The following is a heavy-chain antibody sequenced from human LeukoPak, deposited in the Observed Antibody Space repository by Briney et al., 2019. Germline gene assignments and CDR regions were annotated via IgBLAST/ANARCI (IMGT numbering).Heavy chain of an antibody. J-gene: IGHJ6*02. V-gene: IGHV1-18*01. CDR3: ARGIVGATALMDV. Sequence: ASVKVSCKASGYTFSNYGIGWVRQAPGQGLEWMGWISAYNGNTKYAQRFQGRVTMTTDTSTSTAYMELRSLISEDTAVYFCARGIVGATALMDVWGQGNTVTVSS. CDR1: GYTFSNYG. CDR2: ISAYNGNT. D-gene: IGHD1-26*01.